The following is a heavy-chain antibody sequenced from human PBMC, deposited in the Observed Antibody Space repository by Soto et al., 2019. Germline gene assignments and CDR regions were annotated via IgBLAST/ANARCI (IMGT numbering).Heavy chain of an antibody. CDR3: ARDRILLSVDV. J-gene: IGHJ6*02. CDR2: IYKTGST. D-gene: IGHD5-18*01. V-gene: IGHV4-31*03. Sequence: SETLSLTCSVSGGSINSGGHYWSWIRQHPGKGLEWIGHIYKTGSTDFNPSLKDRLTISIDTSKNQFSLSLRSVTDADTAVYYCARDRILLSVDVWGQGTTVTVSS. CDR1: GGSINSGGHY.